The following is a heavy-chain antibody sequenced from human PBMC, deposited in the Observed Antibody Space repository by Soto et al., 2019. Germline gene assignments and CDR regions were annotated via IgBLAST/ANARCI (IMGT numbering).Heavy chain of an antibody. CDR2: IYYSGST. V-gene: IGHV4-31*03. J-gene: IGHJ6*02. CDR3: ARDRGRGYCSSTSCYRPTYYYYGMDV. D-gene: IGHD2-2*02. CDR1: GGSISSGGYY. Sequence: SETLSLTCTVSGGSISSGGYYWSWIRQHPGKGLEWIGYIYYSGSTYYNPSLKGRVTISVDTSKNQFSLKLSSVTAADTAVYYCARDRGRGYCSSTSCYRPTYYYYGMDVWGQGTTVTVSS.